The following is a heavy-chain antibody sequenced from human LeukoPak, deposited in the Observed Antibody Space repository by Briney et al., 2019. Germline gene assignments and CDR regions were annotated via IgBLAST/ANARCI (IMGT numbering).Heavy chain of an antibody. V-gene: IGHV4-34*01. CDR1: GGSFSGYY. CDR2: INHSGST. CDR3: ARGLVDESGETRAHFDY. Sequence: PSETLSLTCAVYGGSFSGYYWSWIRQPPGKGLEWIGEINHSGSTNYNPPLKSRVTISVDTSKNQFSLKLSSVTAADTAVYYCARGLVDESGETRAHFDYWGQGTLVTVSS. D-gene: IGHD4-17*01. J-gene: IGHJ4*02.